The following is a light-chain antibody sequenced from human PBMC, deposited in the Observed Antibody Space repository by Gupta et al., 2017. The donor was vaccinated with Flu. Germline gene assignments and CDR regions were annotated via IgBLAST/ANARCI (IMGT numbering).Light chain of an antibody. CDR3: QQYGGPPPMYI. CDR2: GTS. CDR1: QSVGSSF. V-gene: IGKV3-20*01. J-gene: IGKJ2*01. Sequence: EVVFTQSPCTLSLSPGERATLSCRASQSVGSSFLGWYQQRLGQPPRLLIYGTSKRATGIPDRFTGSGSGTDFTLTISRLEPEDFAVYYCQQYGGPPPMYIFGQGTKLEIK.